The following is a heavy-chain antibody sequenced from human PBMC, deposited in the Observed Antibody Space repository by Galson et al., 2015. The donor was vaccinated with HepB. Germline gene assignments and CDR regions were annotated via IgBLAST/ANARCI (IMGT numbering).Heavy chain of an antibody. J-gene: IGHJ6*03. Sequence: SVKVSCKASGYTFTGYYMHWVRQAPGQGLEWMGRINPNSGGTNYAQKFQGRVTMTRDTSISTAYMELSRLRSDDTAVYYCARADGFYNYYMDVWGKGTTVTVSS. CDR2: INPNSGGT. V-gene: IGHV1-2*06. CDR3: ARADGFYNYYMDV. CDR1: GYTFTGYY. D-gene: IGHD5-24*01.